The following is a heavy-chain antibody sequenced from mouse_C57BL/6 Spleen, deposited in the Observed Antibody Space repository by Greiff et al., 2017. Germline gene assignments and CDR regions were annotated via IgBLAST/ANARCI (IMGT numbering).Heavy chain of an antibody. CDR2: IDPSDSYT. CDR1: GYTFTSYW. J-gene: IGHJ2*01. V-gene: IGHV1-59*01. CDR3: APYDYDDGRNYFDY. D-gene: IGHD2-4*01. Sequence: QVQLQQPGAELVRPGTSVKLSCKASGYTFTSYWMHWVKQRPGQGLEWIGVIDPSDSYTNYNQKFKGKATLTVDTSSSTAYMQLCSLTSEDSAVYYCAPYDYDDGRNYFDYWGQGTTLTVSS.